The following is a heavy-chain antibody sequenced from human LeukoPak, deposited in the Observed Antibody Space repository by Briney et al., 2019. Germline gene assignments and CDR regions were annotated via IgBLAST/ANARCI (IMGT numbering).Heavy chain of an antibody. CDR3: ARDPITMIVELTTGTFDI. J-gene: IGHJ3*02. D-gene: IGHD3-22*01. Sequence: GRSLRLSCAASGFIFSSYAMHWVRQAPGKGLEWVAVISYDGSNKYYADSVKGRFTISRDNSKNTLYLQMNSLRAEDTAVYYCARDPITMIVELTTGTFDIWGQGTMVTVSS. CDR1: GFIFSSYA. V-gene: IGHV3-30-3*01. CDR2: ISYDGSNK.